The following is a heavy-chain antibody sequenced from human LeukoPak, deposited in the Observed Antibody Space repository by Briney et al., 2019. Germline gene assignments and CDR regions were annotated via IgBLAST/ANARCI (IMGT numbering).Heavy chain of an antibody. J-gene: IGHJ3*01. CDR2: ISTYNSNI. CDR1: GYTFTTFG. Sequence: GASVKVSCKASGYTFTTFGFTWVRQAPGQGLEWLGWISTYNSNINYAQNFQDRLTLTTDTSTNTAYMELSSLRFDDTAIYYCARGRLPADAFDVWGRGTLVTVSS. V-gene: IGHV1-18*01. D-gene: IGHD2-2*01. CDR3: ARGRLPADAFDV.